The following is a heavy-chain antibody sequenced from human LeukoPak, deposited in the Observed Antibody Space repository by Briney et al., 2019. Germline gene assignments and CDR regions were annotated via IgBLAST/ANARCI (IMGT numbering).Heavy chain of an antibody. CDR1: GYTFTGYG. J-gene: IGHJ2*01. Sequence: ASVKVSCKASGYTFTGYGISWVRQAPGQGLEWMGWISAYNGNTNYAQKLQGRVTMTTDTSTSTAYMELRSLRSDDTAVYYCARVYCSGGSCYFYWYFDLWGRGTLVTVSS. CDR2: ISAYNGNT. D-gene: IGHD2-15*01. CDR3: ARVYCSGGSCYFYWYFDL. V-gene: IGHV1-18*01.